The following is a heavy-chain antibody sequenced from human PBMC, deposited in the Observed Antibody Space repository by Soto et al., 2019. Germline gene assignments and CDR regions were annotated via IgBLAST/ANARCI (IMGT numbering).Heavy chain of an antibody. CDR1: GASLINDRRG. V-gene: IGHV2-26*01. CDR3: SSNGYYSEAFDV. D-gene: IGHD5-12*01. Sequence: QVTLKESGPVLVKPTETLTLTCSVSGASLINDRRGVRWIRQPPGKALEWLAHVFTNDEKSYSESLKRRLTIFRDASRGQVVLTMTDMDPVDTATYDCSSNGYYSEAFDVWGQGTMVIVSS. CDR2: VFTNDEK. J-gene: IGHJ3*01.